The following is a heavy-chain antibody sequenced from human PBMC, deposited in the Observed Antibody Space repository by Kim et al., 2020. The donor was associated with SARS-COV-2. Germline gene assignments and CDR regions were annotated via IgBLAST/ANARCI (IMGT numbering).Heavy chain of an antibody. Sequence: GGSLRLSCAASGFTFSSYAMSWVRQAPGKGLEWVSAISGSGGSTYYADSVKGRFTISRDNSKNTLYLQMNSLRAEDTAVYYCAKDLGRFIDYSNQIGATIFDYWGQGTLVTVSS. CDR2: ISGSGGST. J-gene: IGHJ4*02. CDR3: AKDLGRFIDYSNQIGATIFDY. V-gene: IGHV3-23*01. D-gene: IGHD4-4*01. CDR1: GFTFSSYA.